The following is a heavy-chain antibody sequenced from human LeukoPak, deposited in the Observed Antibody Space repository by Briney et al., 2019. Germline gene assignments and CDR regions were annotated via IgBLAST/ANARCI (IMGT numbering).Heavy chain of an antibody. CDR3: ARDARGYCTNGVCYRGDALDI. Sequence: PGGSLRLSCAASGFTFSSYGMHWVRQAPGKGLEWVAVIWYDGSNKYYADSVKGRFTISRDNSKNTLYLQMNSLRAEDTAVYYCARDARGYCTNGVCYRGDALDIWGQGTMVTVSS. J-gene: IGHJ3*02. CDR1: GFTFSSYG. V-gene: IGHV3-33*01. D-gene: IGHD2-8*01. CDR2: IWYDGSNK.